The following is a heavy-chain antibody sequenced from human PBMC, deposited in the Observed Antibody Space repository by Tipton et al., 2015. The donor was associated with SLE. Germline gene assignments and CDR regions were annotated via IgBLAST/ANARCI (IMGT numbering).Heavy chain of an antibody. V-gene: IGHV4-59*12. J-gene: IGHJ4*02. CDR2: IYYSGST. Sequence: TLSLTCTVSGGSISSYYWSWIRQTPGKGLEWIGYIYYSGSTNYNPSLKSRVTISVDTSKNRFSLKLSSVTAADTAVYYCARRGSSGCPGDYWGQGTLVTVSS. D-gene: IGHD6-19*01. CDR3: ARRGSSGCPGDY. CDR1: GGSISSYY.